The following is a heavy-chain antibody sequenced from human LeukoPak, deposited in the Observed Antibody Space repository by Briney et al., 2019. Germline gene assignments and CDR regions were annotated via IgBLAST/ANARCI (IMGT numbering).Heavy chain of an antibody. Sequence: GGSLRLSCAASGFTVRSSYMSWVRQAPGKGLEWVSVIYSGGSPDYADSAKGRFTISSHNSKNTLYLQMNSLRAEDTAVYYCAKVARVSDYYYYYMDVWGKGTTVTVSS. V-gene: IGHV3-53*01. CDR3: AKVARVSDYYYYYMDV. J-gene: IGHJ6*03. CDR1: GFTVRSSY. D-gene: IGHD3-3*01. CDR2: IYSGGSP.